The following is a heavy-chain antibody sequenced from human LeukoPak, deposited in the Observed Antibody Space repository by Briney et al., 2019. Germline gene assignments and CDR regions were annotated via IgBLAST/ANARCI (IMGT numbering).Heavy chain of an antibody. Sequence: GGSLRISCAASGFTFGSPWMHWVRQAQGMGLVWVSRINSDGSATAYADSVKGRFTISRDNAENTLYLQMNSLRAEDTAVYYCARGTAGYHSSYLDHWVQGTLVTVSS. V-gene: IGHV3-74*01. D-gene: IGHD3-16*02. CDR1: GFTFGSPW. J-gene: IGHJ4*02. CDR3: ARGTAGYHSSYLDH. CDR2: INSDGSAT.